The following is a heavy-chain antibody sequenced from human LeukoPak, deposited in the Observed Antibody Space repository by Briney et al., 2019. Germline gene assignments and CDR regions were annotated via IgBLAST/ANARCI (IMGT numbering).Heavy chain of an antibody. CDR1: RFTFKDYA. CDR3: ATSYSSSSGPFDS. D-gene: IGHD6-6*01. V-gene: IGHV3-23*01. J-gene: IGHJ4*02. CDR2: ISGSGTGT. Sequence: PGGSLRLSCAASRFTFKDYAMNWVRQAPGKGLEWVSTISGSGTGTYYADSVKGRFTISRDNSRNTLHLQMDSLRADDTAVYYCATSYSSSSGPFDSWGQGTLVTVPS.